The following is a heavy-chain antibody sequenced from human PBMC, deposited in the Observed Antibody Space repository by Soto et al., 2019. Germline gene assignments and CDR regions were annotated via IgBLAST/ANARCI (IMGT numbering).Heavy chain of an antibody. CDR1: GGSFSGYY. V-gene: IGHV4-34*01. Sequence: SETLSLTCAVYGGSFSGYYWSWIRQPPGKGLEWIGEINHSGSTNYNPSLKSRVTISVDTSKNQFSLKLSSVTAADTAVYYCARGRPDLYSSSWHFDYWGQGTLVTVS. CDR3: ARGRPDLYSSSWHFDY. CDR2: INHSGST. D-gene: IGHD6-13*01. J-gene: IGHJ4*02.